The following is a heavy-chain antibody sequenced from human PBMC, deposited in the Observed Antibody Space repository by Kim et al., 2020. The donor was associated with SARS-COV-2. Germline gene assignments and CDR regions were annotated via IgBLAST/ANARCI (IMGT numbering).Heavy chain of an antibody. J-gene: IGHJ5*02. D-gene: IGHD3-10*01. CDR2: IYYSGST. CDR3: ARHASSMVRGFS. CDR1: GGSISSSSYY. V-gene: IGHV4-39*01. Sequence: SETLSLTCTVSGGSISSSSYYWGWIRQPPGKGLEWIGSIYYSGSTYYNPSLKSRVTISVDTSKNQFSLKLSSVTAADTAVYYCARHASSMVRGFSWGQGTLVTVSS.